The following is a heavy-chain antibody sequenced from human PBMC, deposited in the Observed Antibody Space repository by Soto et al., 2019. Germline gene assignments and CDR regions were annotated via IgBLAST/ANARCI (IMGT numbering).Heavy chain of an antibody. V-gene: IGHV1-18*01. CDR1: GYTFTNYG. CDR2: ISADNGNT. J-gene: IGHJ4*02. CDR3: AGGKAEGFNDYGDAAFDH. D-gene: IGHD4-17*01. Sequence: QVQLVQSGAEVKKPGASVKVSCKASGYTFTNYGISWVRQAPGQGLEWMGWISADNGNTNYAQKLQGGVTMTTDTSTSTAYMELRSLRSDDTAVYYCAGGKAEGFNDYGDAAFDHWGQGTLVTVSS.